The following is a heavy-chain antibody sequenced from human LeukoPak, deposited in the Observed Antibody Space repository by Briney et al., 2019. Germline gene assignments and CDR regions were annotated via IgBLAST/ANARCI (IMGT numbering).Heavy chain of an antibody. D-gene: IGHD7-27*01. J-gene: IGHJ4*02. Sequence: ASVKVSCKASGYTFTGYYMHWVRQAPGQGLEWMGWINPNSGGTNYAQRFQGRVTMTRDTSISTAYMVLSRLRSDDTAVYYCARVDLTGDWEFDYWGQGTLVTVSS. V-gene: IGHV1-2*02. CDR2: INPNSGGT. CDR1: GYTFTGYY. CDR3: ARVDLTGDWEFDY.